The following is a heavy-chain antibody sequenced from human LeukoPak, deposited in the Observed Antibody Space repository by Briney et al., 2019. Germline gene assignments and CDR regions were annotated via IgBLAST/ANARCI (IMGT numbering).Heavy chain of an antibody. CDR3: ARSPRYYWNDVSAFDI. J-gene: IGHJ3*02. Sequence: GGSLRLSCAASGFTFSSYWMSWVRQAPGKGLEWVANIKQDGSEKYYVDSVKGRFTISRDNAKNSLYLQMNSLRAEDTAVYYCARSPRYYWNDVSAFDIWGQGTMVTVSS. D-gene: IGHD1-1*01. CDR2: IKQDGSEK. V-gene: IGHV3-7*01. CDR1: GFTFSSYW.